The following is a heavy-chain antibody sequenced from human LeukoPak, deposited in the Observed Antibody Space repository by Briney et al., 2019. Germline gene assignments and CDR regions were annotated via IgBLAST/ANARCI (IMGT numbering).Heavy chain of an antibody. CDR2: IHPSGTL. CDR3: SRGLDSRKLGY. Sequence: PSETLSLTCTVSGASFSSGDQYRNWIRQSPGKGLEWIGSIHPSGTLYDNPSLESRVTMSMDTSKNQFSLNLNSVTAADTAVYFCSRGLDSRKLGYWGQGTLVTVSS. D-gene: IGHD3-22*01. J-gene: IGHJ4*02. CDR1: GASFSSGDQY. V-gene: IGHV4-31*03.